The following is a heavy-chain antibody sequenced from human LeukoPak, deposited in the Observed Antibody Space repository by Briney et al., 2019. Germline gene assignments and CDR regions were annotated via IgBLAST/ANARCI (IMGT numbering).Heavy chain of an antibody. CDR3: ARDQRWLQSPGVDY. Sequence: GSLRLSCAASGFTFSSYEMNWVRQAPGKGLEWVSYISSSGSTIYYADSVKGRFTISRDNAKNSLYLQMNSLRAEDTAVYYCARDQRWLQSPGVDYWGQGTLVTVSS. CDR2: ISSSGSTI. CDR1: GFTFSSYE. J-gene: IGHJ4*02. V-gene: IGHV3-48*03. D-gene: IGHD5-24*01.